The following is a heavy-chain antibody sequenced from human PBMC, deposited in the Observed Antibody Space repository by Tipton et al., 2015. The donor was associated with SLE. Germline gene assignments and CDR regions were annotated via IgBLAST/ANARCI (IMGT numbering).Heavy chain of an antibody. J-gene: IGHJ3*02. D-gene: IGHD4/OR15-4a*01. CDR1: GFTFDGYS. Sequence: SLRLSCAASGFTFDGYSMHWVRPLPGKGLEWVSVIRADGSHPYYADSVKGRFTISRDNGKTSLYLQMNSLKAEDTDVYYCTRGADYHRIWCQGTMVAVSS. V-gene: IGHV3-43*01. CDR2: IRADGSHP. CDR3: TRGADYHRI.